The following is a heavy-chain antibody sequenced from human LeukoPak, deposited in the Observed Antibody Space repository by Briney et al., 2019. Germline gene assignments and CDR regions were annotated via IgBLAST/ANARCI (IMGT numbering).Heavy chain of an antibody. J-gene: IGHJ4*02. D-gene: IGHD3-10*01. CDR2: IYPGESHT. Sequence: GASLKISSKGSGYSFTSYWIGWVRRMPGKGLEWMVIIYPGESHTRYSPSFQGQVTISADKSISTAYLQWSSLKASDTAMYYCARHDGSGVFDYWGQGTLVTVSS. CDR3: ARHDGSGVFDY. V-gene: IGHV5-51*01. CDR1: GYSFTSYW.